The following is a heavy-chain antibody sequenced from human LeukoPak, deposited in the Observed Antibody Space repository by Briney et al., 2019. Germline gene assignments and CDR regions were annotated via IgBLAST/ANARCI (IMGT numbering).Heavy chain of an antibody. Sequence: GESLKISCKASGYIFSNNWIGWVRQAPGQGLEWMGWISAYNGNTNYAQKLQGRVTMTTDTSTSTAYMELRSLRSDDTAVYYCARVNRKYFDYWGQGTLVTVSS. J-gene: IGHJ4*02. CDR3: ARVNRKYFDY. V-gene: IGHV1-18*01. CDR1: GYIFSNNW. D-gene: IGHD1-14*01. CDR2: ISAYNGNT.